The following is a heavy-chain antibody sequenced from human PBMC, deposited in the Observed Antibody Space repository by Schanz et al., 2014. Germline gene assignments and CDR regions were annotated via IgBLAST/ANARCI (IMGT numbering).Heavy chain of an antibody. Sequence: VHLVESGGGLVQPGGSLRLSCAASGITFSDYAMSWVRQAPGKGLEWVSVIYSGGSTYYADSVKGRFTISRDNSKNTLYLQMNSLRAEDTAVYYCAKSPVIRSYYYYGMDVWGQGTTVTVSS. CDR3: AKSPVIRSYYYYGMDV. J-gene: IGHJ6*02. D-gene: IGHD4-4*01. V-gene: IGHV3-23*03. CDR2: IYSGGST. CDR1: GITFSDYA.